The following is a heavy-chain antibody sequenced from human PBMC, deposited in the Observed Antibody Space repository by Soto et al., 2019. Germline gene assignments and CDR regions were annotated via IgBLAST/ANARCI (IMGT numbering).Heavy chain of an antibody. J-gene: IGHJ5*02. Sequence: QVQLVQSGAEVKKPGSSVKVSCKASGGTFSSYTISWVRQAPGQGLEWMGRIIPILGIANYEQKFQGRVTITADKSTSTAYMELSSLSSEDTAVYYCARGRPARVSGWFDPWGQGTLVTVSS. D-gene: IGHD2-8*01. CDR1: GGTFSSYT. CDR3: ARGRPARVSGWFDP. V-gene: IGHV1-69*02. CDR2: IIPILGIA.